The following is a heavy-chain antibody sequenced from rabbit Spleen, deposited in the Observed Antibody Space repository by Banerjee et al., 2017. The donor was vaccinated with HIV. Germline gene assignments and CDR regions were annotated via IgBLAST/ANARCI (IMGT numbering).Heavy chain of an antibody. Sequence: QSLEESGGDLVKPGASLTLTCTASGFSFSSSYYMCWVRQAPGKGLEWIACIDAGTSGRTYYASWAKGRFVMSRTSSTTVTLQMTSLTAADTATYVCARDLVAVIGWNFNLWGPGTLVTVS. J-gene: IGHJ4*01. CDR1: GFSFSSSYY. D-gene: IGHD1-1*01. CDR3: ARDLVAVIGWNFNL. V-gene: IGHV1S40*01. CDR2: IDAGTSGRT.